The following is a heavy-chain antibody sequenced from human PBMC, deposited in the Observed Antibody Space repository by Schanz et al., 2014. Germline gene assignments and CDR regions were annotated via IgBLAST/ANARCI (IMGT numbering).Heavy chain of an antibody. Sequence: EVQLLESGGGLVQPGGSLRLSCAASGFTFSSYAMSWVRQAPGKGLEWVSGISGSGGSTYYADSVKGRFTISRDNAKNSLLLQMNSLRAEDTAVYYCAKDLLYGAPMPLNHLDYWGQGTLVTVSS. CDR1: GFTFSSYA. J-gene: IGHJ4*02. CDR2: ISGSGGST. V-gene: IGHV3-23*01. D-gene: IGHD2-2*01. CDR3: AKDLLYGAPMPLNHLDY.